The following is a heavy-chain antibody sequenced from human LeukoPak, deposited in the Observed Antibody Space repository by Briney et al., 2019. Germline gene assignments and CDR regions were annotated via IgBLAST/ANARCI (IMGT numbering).Heavy chain of an antibody. D-gene: IGHD3-22*01. J-gene: IGHJ4*02. CDR2: IYSGGST. CDR1: GFTFSSFD. Sequence: GGSLRLSCAASGFTFSSFDMSWVRQAPGKGLEWVSVIYSGGSTYYADSVKGRFTISRHNSKNTLYLQMNSLRAEDTAVYYCARDGYYYDSSGYRQTTDYWGQGTLVTVSS. CDR3: ARDGYYYDSSGYRQTTDY. V-gene: IGHV3-53*04.